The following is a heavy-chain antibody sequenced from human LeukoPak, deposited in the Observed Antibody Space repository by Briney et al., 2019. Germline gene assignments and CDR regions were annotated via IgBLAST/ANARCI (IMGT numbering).Heavy chain of an antibody. V-gene: IGHV3-7*01. CDR1: GFTFSSYW. CDR3: ARASYYDFWSGYYQDYYYYMTS. Sequence: GGSLRLSCAASGFTFSSYWMSWVRQAPGKGLEWVANIKQDGSEKYYVDSVKGRFTISRDNAKNSLYLQMNSLRAEDTAVYYCARASYYDFWSGYYQDYYYYMTSGAKGPRSPSP. CDR2: IKQDGSEK. J-gene: IGHJ6*03. D-gene: IGHD3-3*01.